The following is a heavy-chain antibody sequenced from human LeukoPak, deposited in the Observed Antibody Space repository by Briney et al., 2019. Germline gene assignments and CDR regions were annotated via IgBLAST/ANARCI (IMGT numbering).Heavy chain of an antibody. Sequence: SETLSLTCTVSGYSISSGYYWGWLRPPPGKGLEWFGSIYHSGSTYYNPSLKSRVTISVDTSKSQFSLRLSSVTAADAAVYYCGRGVGGRDYRYVVLEWLLSHWFDPWGQGTLVTVSS. CDR1: GYSISSGYY. D-gene: IGHD3-3*01. CDR2: IYHSGST. V-gene: IGHV4-38-2*02. J-gene: IGHJ5*02. CDR3: GRGVGGRDYRYVVLEWLLSHWFDP.